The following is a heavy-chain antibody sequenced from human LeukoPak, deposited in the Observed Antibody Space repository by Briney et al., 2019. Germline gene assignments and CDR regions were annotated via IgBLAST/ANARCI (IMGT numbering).Heavy chain of an antibody. Sequence: PSETLSLTCAVYGGSFSGYYWSWIRQPPGKGLEWIGEINHSGSTNYNPSLKSRVTISVDTSKNQFSLKLSSVTAADTAVYYCARPYDSSGYYRSPWFDPWGQGTLVTVSS. J-gene: IGHJ5*02. CDR2: INHSGST. CDR3: ARPYDSSGYYRSPWFDP. D-gene: IGHD3-22*01. CDR1: GGSFSGYY. V-gene: IGHV4-34*01.